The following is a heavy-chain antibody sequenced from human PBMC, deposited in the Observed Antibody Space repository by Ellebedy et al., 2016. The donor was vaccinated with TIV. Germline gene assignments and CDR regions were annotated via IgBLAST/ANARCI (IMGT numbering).Heavy chain of an antibody. Sequence: SETLSLXCTVSGGPISRDYWSWIRQSPGKGLEWIGYIYYSGSTNYNPSLKSRVTISVDTSKNQFSLRVSSVTAADTAVYYCARDWGRAAVLWGQGTLVTVSS. V-gene: IGHV4-59*01. CDR1: GGPISRDY. CDR2: IYYSGST. J-gene: IGHJ4*02. D-gene: IGHD3-16*01. CDR3: ARDWGRAAVL.